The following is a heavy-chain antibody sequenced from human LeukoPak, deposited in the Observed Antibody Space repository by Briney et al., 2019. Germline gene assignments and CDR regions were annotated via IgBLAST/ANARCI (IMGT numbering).Heavy chain of an antibody. CDR1: GFTFSSYG. CDR3: AKPAYAGYYYYMDV. Sequence: GGSLRLSCAASGFTFSSYGMHWVRQAPGKGLEWVALISYDGSNKYYADSVKGRFTISRDNSKNTLYLQMNSLRVEDTAVYYCAKPAYAGYYYYMDVWGKGTTVTVSS. V-gene: IGHV3-30*18. J-gene: IGHJ6*03. CDR2: ISYDGSNK. D-gene: IGHD3-16*01.